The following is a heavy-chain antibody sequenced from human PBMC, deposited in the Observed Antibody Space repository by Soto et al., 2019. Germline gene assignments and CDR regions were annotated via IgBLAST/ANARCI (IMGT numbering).Heavy chain of an antibody. CDR2: INPSGGST. J-gene: IGHJ4*02. CDR3: ARDDAAMVRLKY. V-gene: IGHV1-46*01. CDR1: GGTFSSYA. D-gene: IGHD5-18*01. Sequence: ASVKVSCKASGGTFSSYAISWVRQAPGQGLEWMGIINPSGGSTSYAQKFQGRVTMTRDTSTSTVYMELSSLRSEDTAVYYCARDDAAMVRLKYWGQGTLVTVSS.